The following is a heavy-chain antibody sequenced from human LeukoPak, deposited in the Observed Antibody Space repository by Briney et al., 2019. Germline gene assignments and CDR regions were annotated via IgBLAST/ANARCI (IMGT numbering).Heavy chain of an antibody. J-gene: IGHJ4*02. Sequence: QPGGSLRLSCAASGFSLSYYAMSWVRQAPGKGLELVASVNNNNNPYYADSVRGRFTISRDTSTNTVYLQMNNLRAGDTATYYCAKDYPSSGWPAFESWGQGTLVTVSS. D-gene: IGHD6-19*01. V-gene: IGHV3-23*05. CDR1: GFSLSYYA. CDR2: VNNNNNP. CDR3: AKDYPSSGWPAFES.